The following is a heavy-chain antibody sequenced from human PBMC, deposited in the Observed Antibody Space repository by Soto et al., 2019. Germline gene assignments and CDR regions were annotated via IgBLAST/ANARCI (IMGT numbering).Heavy chain of an antibody. V-gene: IGHV3-23*05. D-gene: IGHD2-2*01. CDR3: ARADLLWDSFDL. J-gene: IGHJ4*02. CDR1: GFPFRNFA. Sequence: GGSLGLSCAASGFPFRNFAMAWVRQAPGKGLEWVSIISNSGSSTDHGDSVKGRFTTSRDNSKGTLSLHMRGVRIDDTAVYFCARADLLWDSFDLWGQGTLVTVSS. CDR2: ISNSGSST.